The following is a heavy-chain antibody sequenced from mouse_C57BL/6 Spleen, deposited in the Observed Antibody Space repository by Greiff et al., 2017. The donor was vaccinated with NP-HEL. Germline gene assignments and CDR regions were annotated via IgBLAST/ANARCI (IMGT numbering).Heavy chain of an antibody. CDR1: GFNIKDDY. Sequence: EVQLQESGAELVRPGASVKLSCTASGFNIKDDYMHWVKQRPEQGLEWIGWIDPENGDTEYASKFQGKATITADTSSNTAYLQLSSLTSEDTAVYYCTLSDYYPFAYWGQGTLVTVSA. CDR2: IDPENGDT. CDR3: TLSDYYPFAY. J-gene: IGHJ3*01. D-gene: IGHD1-1*01. V-gene: IGHV14-4*01.